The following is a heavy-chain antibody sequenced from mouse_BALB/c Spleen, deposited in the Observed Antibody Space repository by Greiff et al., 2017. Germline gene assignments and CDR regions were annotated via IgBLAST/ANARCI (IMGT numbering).Heavy chain of an antibody. CDR2: IWGDGST. CDR1: GFSFTSYG. Sequence: VQGVESGPGLVAPSQSLSITCTVSGFSFTSYGVSWVRQPPGKGLEWLGVIWGDGSTNYHSALISRLSISKDNSKSQVFVKLNSLQTDDTATYYWANEAYYRYDGDETLAWFAYGGQGTLVTVSA. D-gene: IGHD2-14*01. V-gene: IGHV2-3*01. J-gene: IGHJ3*01. CDR3: ANEAYYRYDGDETLAWFAY.